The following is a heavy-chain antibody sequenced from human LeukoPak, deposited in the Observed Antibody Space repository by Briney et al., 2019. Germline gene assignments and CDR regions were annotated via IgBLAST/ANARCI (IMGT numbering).Heavy chain of an antibody. V-gene: IGHV4-34*01. CDR2: INHSGYT. Sequence: SETLSLTCAVSGVSFNDYYWSWVRQTPGRGLEWIGEINHSGYTNDSPSLKSRVTLSIDTSRKQFSLNLRSVTVADTGIYYCTRMTTGHDYWGQGTLVTVSA. CDR1: GVSFNDYY. D-gene: IGHD4-17*01. J-gene: IGHJ4*02. CDR3: TRMTTGHDY.